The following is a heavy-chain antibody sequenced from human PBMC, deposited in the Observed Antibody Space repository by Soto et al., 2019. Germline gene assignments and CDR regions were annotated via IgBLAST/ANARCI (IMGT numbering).Heavy chain of an antibody. CDR3: ARDRGPPDAFDI. J-gene: IGHJ3*02. CDR1: GFTFSSYG. Sequence: GGSLRLSCAASGFTFSSYGMHWVRQAPGKGLEWVVVIWYDGSNKYYADSVKGRFTISRDNSKNTLYLQMNSLRAEDTAVYYCARDRGPPDAFDIWGQGTRVTVSS. CDR2: IWYDGSNK. V-gene: IGHV3-33*01.